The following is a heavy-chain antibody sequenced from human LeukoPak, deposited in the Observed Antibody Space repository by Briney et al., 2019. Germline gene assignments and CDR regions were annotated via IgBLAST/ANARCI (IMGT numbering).Heavy chain of an antibody. CDR1: EFTFSSYW. D-gene: IGHD2-8*01. J-gene: IGHJ5*02. Sequence: PGGSLRLSCAASEFTFSSYWMTWVRQAPGGGRGGGANINEDGRGKYYVDSVKGRFTISRDNAKNSVHLQMNSLRAEDTAVYSCARIYLKMASASWGQGTLVTVSS. CDR3: ARIYLKMASAS. CDR2: INEDGRGK. V-gene: IGHV3-7*01.